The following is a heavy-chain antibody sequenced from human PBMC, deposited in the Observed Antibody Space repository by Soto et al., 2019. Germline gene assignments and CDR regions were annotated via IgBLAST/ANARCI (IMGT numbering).Heavy chain of an antibody. CDR2: ISAYNGNT. D-gene: IGHD3-22*01. CDR1: GYTFTSYG. Sequence: QVQLVQSGAEVKKPGASVKVSCKASGYTFTSYGISWVRQAPGQGLEWMGWISAYNGNTHYAQKIQGRVTMTTDTAXXTXYXXLRRLRSDEAAVYYCARAVDYYDSSGYYTHESLQHGGEGTLVTVSS. J-gene: IGHJ1*01. V-gene: IGHV1-18*01. CDR3: ARAVDYYDSSGYYTHESLQH.